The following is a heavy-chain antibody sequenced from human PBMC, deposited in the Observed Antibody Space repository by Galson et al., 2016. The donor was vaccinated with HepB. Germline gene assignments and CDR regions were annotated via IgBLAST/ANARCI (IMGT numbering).Heavy chain of an antibody. J-gene: IGHJ5*02. CDR3: ARLPRIPLSRGPDP. D-gene: IGHD3-10*01. CDR2: ITSSSAYI. Sequence: SLRLSCAASGFAFSSYSMNWVRQAPGKGLEWVSSITSSSAYIYYADSVKGRFTISRDNAKNSLYLRMNSLRAEDTAVYYCARLPRIPLSRGPDPWGQGTLVTVSS. V-gene: IGHV3-21*01. CDR1: GFAFSSYS.